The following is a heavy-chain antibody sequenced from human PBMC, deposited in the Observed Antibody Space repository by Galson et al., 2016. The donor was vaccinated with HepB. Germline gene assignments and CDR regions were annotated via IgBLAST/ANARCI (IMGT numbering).Heavy chain of an antibody. CDR3: AIGAMGATWRN. CDR1: GSGFRAYG. D-gene: IGHD1-26*01. CDR2: ISGTGDNP. J-gene: IGHJ4*02. Sequence: SLRLSCAVSGSGFRAYGMSWVRQAPGKGLEWVSDISGTGDNPHYAESVKGRLTMSRGNSKDTVYLEMNNLRVDDTAVYYCAIGAMGATWRNWGQGTLVTVSS. V-gene: IGHV3-23*01.